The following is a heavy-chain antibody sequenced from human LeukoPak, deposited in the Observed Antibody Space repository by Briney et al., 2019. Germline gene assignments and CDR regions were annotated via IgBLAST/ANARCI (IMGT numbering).Heavy chain of an antibody. V-gene: IGHV4-34*01. Sequence: SETLSLTCAVYGGSFSGYYWSWIRQPPGEGLEWIGEINHSGSTNYNPSLKSRVTISVDTSKNQFSLKLSSVTAADTAVYYCARHGSGTTSIEYYYYYYMDVWGKGTTVTISS. CDR2: INHSGST. CDR3: ARHGSGTTSIEYYYYYYMDV. D-gene: IGHD4-17*01. CDR1: GGSFSGYY. J-gene: IGHJ6*03.